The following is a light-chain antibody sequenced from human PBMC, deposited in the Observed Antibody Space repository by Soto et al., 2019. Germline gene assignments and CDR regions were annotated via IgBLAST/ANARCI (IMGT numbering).Light chain of an antibody. CDR2: AAS. CDR1: QSISSW. J-gene: IGKJ4*01. V-gene: IGKV1-5*01. Sequence: IRLPQSPSTLSASVGARVTITCRASQSISSWLAWYQQKPGKAPELLIYAASTLQSGVPSRFSGSGSGTDFTLTISCLQSEDFATYYCQQYSSCPLSSDGGAKVDIK. CDR3: QQYSSCPLS.